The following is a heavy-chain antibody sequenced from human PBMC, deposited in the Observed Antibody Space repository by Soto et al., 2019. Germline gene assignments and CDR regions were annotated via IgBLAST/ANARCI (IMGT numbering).Heavy chain of an antibody. CDR2: INPNSGGT. CDR1: GYTFTGYY. J-gene: IGHJ4*02. V-gene: IGHV1-2*02. Sequence: RASVKVSCKASGYTFTGYYMHWVRQAPGQGPEWMGWINPNSGGTNYAQKFQGRVTITRDTSASTAYMELSSLRSEDTAVYYCARDCSSTSCSGAFDYWGQGTLVTVSS. CDR3: ARDCSSTSCSGAFDY. D-gene: IGHD2-2*01.